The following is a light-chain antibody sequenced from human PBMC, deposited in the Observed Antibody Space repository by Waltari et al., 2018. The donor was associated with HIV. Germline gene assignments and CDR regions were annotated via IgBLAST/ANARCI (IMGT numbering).Light chain of an antibody. CDR1: TGAFPTGHS. V-gene: IGLV7-46*01. J-gene: IGLJ2*01. Sequence: QPVVTQEPSVSVSAGGTFTFPLVSRTGAFPTGHSIYCFQHTPRRAPTTLIYDTNKRHSWTPARFSGSLLGSFGGRAALTLSGAQPEDEADYYCLLSYSGARVFGGGTKLTV. CDR3: LLSYSGARV. CDR2: DTN.